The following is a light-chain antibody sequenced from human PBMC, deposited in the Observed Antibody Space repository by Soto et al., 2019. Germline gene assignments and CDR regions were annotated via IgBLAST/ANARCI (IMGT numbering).Light chain of an antibody. V-gene: IGKV3-20*01. Sequence: ENLLTQSPATLSLSAGERATLFFRASEIINSGYLAWYQQQPGRAPRLLIYGASKRATGIPDRFSGSESGTDFTLTINSLEPEDSAVYYCQQYGSSPPFGQGTRLDIK. J-gene: IGKJ5*01. CDR3: QQYGSSPP. CDR2: GAS. CDR1: EIINSGY.